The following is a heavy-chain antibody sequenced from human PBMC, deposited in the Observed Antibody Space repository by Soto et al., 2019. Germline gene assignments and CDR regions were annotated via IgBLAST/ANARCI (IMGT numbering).Heavy chain of an antibody. Sequence: EVQLVESGGGLVKPGGSLRLSCAASGFTFNTYTMSWVRKAPGRGLEWVVSISRTSNYIYYVDSVKGRFTISRDNAKNSLYLQMNSLRAEDTAVYYCRREEYDYWGQGTLVTVSS. CDR1: GFTFNTYT. CDR2: ISRTSNYI. V-gene: IGHV3-21*01. D-gene: IGHD1-26*01. CDR3: RREEYDY. J-gene: IGHJ4*02.